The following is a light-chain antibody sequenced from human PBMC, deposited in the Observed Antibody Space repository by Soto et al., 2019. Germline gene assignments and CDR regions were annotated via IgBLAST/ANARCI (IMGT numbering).Light chain of an antibody. J-gene: IGKJ5*01. CDR2: GAS. CDR3: QHYQSGHPIT. CDR1: QSVGTR. Sequence: EIVLTQSPDTLSLSPGERATLSCRAAQSVGTRLAWYQHKTGQAPRLLISGASSRATGIPDRFTGSGSETSFTLTISRLEPEDFALYYCQHYQSGHPITFGQGTRLE. V-gene: IGKV3-20*01.